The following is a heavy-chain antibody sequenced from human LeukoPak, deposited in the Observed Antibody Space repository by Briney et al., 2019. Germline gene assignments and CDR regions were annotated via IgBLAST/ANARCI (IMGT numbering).Heavy chain of an antibody. J-gene: IGHJ4*02. Sequence: GGSLRLSCAASGFTFNIYSMNWVRQAPGKGLEWVSSITSTGKYIYYGDSVKGRVTISRDNSKNSLYLQMHSLRAEDTAVYYCARDSYYSSGYRYLDYWGQGTLVTVSS. D-gene: IGHD3-22*01. V-gene: IGHV3-21*01. CDR1: GFTFNIYS. CDR2: ITSTGKYI. CDR3: ARDSYYSSGYRYLDY.